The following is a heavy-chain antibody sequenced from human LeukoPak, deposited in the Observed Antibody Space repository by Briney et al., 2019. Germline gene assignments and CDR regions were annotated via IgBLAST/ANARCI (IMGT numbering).Heavy chain of an antibody. CDR3: AGRRLLRNAFDI. CDR1: GFTVSSNY. Sequence: GGSLRLSCAASGFTVSSNYMSWVRQAPGKGLEWVSVIYSGGSTYYADSVKGRLTISRDNSKNTLYLQMNSLRAEDTAVYYCAGRRLLRNAFDIWGQGTMVTVSS. V-gene: IGHV3-66*01. CDR2: IYSGGST. J-gene: IGHJ3*02. D-gene: IGHD2-15*01.